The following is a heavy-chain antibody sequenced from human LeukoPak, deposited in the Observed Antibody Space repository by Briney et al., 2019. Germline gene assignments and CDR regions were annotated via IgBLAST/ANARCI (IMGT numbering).Heavy chain of an antibody. Sequence: PSETLSLTCTVSGGSISSSNYYWGWIRQPPGKGLEWIGSIYYSGSTYYNPSLKSRVTISVDTSKNQFSLKLSSVTAADTAVYYCARDRSYSSGGEIDYWGQGTLVTVSS. CDR3: ARDRSYSSGGEIDY. CDR2: IYYSGST. J-gene: IGHJ4*02. V-gene: IGHV4-39*07. D-gene: IGHD6-19*01. CDR1: GGSISSSNYY.